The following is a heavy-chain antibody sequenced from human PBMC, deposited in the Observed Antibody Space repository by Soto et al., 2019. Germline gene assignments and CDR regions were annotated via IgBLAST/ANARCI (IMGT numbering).Heavy chain of an antibody. D-gene: IGHD1-1*01. CDR2: ISVLNGYA. J-gene: IGHJ5*01. CDR3: SKNGTTWFAS. V-gene: IGHV1-18*01. CDR1: GYSFHNSG. Sequence: QVQLVQSGPELKKPGASVKVSCKTSGYSFHNSGISWVRQAPGQGLEWMGWISVLNGYAHYGQKFQGRVIMTADTFTSTAYMELRGLRSVDTAMYYCSKNGTTWFASWGQGTPVTVSS.